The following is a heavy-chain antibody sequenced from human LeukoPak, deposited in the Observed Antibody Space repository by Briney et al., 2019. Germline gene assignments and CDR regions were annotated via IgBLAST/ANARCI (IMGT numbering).Heavy chain of an antibody. D-gene: IGHD3-10*01. CDR1: GYTFTSYG. Sequence: GASVKVSCKASGYTFTSYGISWVRQAPGQGLEWMGWISAYNGNTNYAQKLQGRVTMTTDTSTSTAYMELRSLRSDDTAVYYCAGGGITMVRGVDDNWFDPWGQGTLVTVSS. V-gene: IGHV1-18*01. J-gene: IGHJ5*02. CDR2: ISAYNGNT. CDR3: AGGGITMVRGVDDNWFDP.